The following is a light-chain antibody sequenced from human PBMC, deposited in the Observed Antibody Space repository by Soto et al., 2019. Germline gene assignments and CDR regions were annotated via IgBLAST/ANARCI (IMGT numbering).Light chain of an antibody. Sequence: DIQLTQSPSFLSASVGDRVTITCRASQAIGHYLAWYQQRPGTAPNLLISAASTLQSGVPSRFSGSGSGTEFTRTISSLQPADFATYYCQQLNTYPLTFGGGTRVELK. CDR2: AAS. CDR1: QAIGHY. V-gene: IGKV1-9*01. J-gene: IGKJ4*02. CDR3: QQLNTYPLT.